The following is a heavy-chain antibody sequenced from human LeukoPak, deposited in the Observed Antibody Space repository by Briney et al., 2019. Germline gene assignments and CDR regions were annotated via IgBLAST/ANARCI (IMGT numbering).Heavy chain of an antibody. CDR3: ARDGPPYCGGDCYVDY. J-gene: IGHJ4*02. Sequence: SETLSLTCAVYGGSFSGYYWSWIRQPPGKGLEWIGEINHSGSTNYNPSLKSRVTISVDTSKNQFSLKLSSVTAADTAVYYCARDGPPYCGGDCYVDYWGQGTLVTVSS. CDR1: GGSFSGYY. V-gene: IGHV4-34*01. D-gene: IGHD2-21*02. CDR2: INHSGST.